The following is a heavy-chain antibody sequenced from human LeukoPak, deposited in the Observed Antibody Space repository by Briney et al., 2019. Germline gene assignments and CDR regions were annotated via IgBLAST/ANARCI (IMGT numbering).Heavy chain of an antibody. CDR1: GGTFSSYA. D-gene: IGHD3-3*01. CDR2: INPSGGST. V-gene: IGHV1-46*01. Sequence: ASVKVSCKASGGTFSSYAISWVRQAPGQGLEWMGIINPSGGSTSYAQKFQGRVTMTRDTSTSTVYMELSSLRSEDTAVYYCVRESTYYDFWSGYSPGYWGQGTLVTVSS. CDR3: VRESTYYDFWSGYSPGY. J-gene: IGHJ4*02.